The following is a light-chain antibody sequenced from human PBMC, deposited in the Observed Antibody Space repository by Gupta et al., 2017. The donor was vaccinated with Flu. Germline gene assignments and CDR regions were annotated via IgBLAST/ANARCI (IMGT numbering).Light chain of an antibody. V-gene: IGKV3-15*01. CDR3: QQYIHGPGT. CDR2: GAS. CDR1: QHIRTN. Sequence: DTVMTQSPATLSVSPGDGATLSCRASQHIRTNLAWYQQKPGQAPRLLIYGASTRATSIPARFSGSGSGAEFTLTISRLQSEDFAVYFCQQYIHGPGTFGQGTKVEIK. J-gene: IGKJ1*01.